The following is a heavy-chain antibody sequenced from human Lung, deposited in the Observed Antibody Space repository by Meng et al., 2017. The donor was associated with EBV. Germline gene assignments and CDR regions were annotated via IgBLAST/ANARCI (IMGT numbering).Heavy chain of an antibody. CDR3: ARGADEYGGNAIDF. V-gene: IGHV4-31*03. CDR1: GASISNAYNY. D-gene: IGHD4-23*01. CDR2: IYYSGIT. Sequence: QVQLKEAGERQLGPSKTRSLTCTVSGASISNAYNYWTWIRQRTGRGLEWIGYIYYSGITYYNPSLQSRLTISADTSKNQFSLMLTSLTAADTAVYYCARGADEYGGNAIDFWGQGALVTVFS. J-gene: IGHJ4*02.